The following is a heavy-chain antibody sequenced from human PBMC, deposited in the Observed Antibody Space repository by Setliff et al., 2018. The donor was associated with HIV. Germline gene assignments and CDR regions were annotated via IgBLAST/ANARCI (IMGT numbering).Heavy chain of an antibody. CDR1: GYSLTDLS. CDR2: FDPEDGET. CDR3: ATIRAYYYDSSGQEYFQY. Sequence: ASVKVSCKVSGYSLTDLSIHWVRQAPGKGLEWMGGFDPEDGETVYAQKLQGRVTMTEDTSTGTAYMELSSLRSEDTAMYYCATIRAYYYDSSGQEYFQYWGHGTLVTVSS. J-gene: IGHJ1*01. D-gene: IGHD3-22*01. V-gene: IGHV1-24*01.